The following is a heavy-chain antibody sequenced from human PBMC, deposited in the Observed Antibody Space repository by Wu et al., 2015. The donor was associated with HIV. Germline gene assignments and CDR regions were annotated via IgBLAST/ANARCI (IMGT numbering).Heavy chain of an antibody. CDR3: ARSFSETSSWYNRPLNAFEI. V-gene: IGHV1-69*12. J-gene: IGHJ3*02. D-gene: IGHD6-13*01. CDR1: GGTFSNYA. Sequence: QVQLVQSGAEVKRPGSSVKVSCKASGGTFSNYAITWVRQAPGQGLEWMGGIITIFGIANYAQKFQDRVTILADASTSTAYMEVSSLRSEDTAVYYCARSFSETSSWYNRPLNAFEIWDQGTMVTVSS. CDR2: IITIFGIA.